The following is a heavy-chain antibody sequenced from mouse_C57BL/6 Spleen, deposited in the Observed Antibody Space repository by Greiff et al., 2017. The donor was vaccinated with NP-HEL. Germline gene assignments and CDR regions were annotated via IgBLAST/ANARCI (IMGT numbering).Heavy chain of an antibody. V-gene: IGHV1-26*01. Sequence: EVQLQQSGPELVKPGASVKISCKASGYTFTDYYMNWVKQSHGKSLEWIGDINPNNGGTSYNQQFKGKATLTVDKSSSTAYMELRSLTSEDSAVYYCARKGYYYGSSYVGWYFDVWGTGTTVTVSS. J-gene: IGHJ1*03. CDR1: GYTFTDYY. CDR3: ARKGYYYGSSYVGWYFDV. D-gene: IGHD1-1*01. CDR2: INPNNGGT.